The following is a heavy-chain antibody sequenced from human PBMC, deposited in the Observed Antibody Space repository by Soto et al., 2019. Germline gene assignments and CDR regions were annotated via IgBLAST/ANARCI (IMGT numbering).Heavy chain of an antibody. J-gene: IGHJ4*02. CDR1: GFTFSSYG. V-gene: IGHV3-33*01. CDR3: ARAPSSGWRAFDY. CDR2: IWYDGSNK. Sequence: QVQLVESGGGVVQPGRSLRLSCAASGFTFSSYGMHWVRQAPGKGLEWVAVIWYDGSNKYYADSVKGRFTISRDNSKNTLYLQMNSLRAEDTAVYYCARAPSSGWRAFDYWGQGTLVTVSS. D-gene: IGHD6-19*01.